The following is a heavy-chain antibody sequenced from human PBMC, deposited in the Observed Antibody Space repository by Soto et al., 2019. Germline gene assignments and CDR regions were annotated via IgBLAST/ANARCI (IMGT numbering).Heavy chain of an antibody. CDR1: GFTFSSYA. CDR3: ARAPYSNYYDSSGYPFVFDY. V-gene: IGHV3-30-3*01. CDR2: ISYDGSNK. J-gene: IGHJ4*02. D-gene: IGHD3-22*01. Sequence: QVQLVESGGGVVQPGRSLRLSCAASGFTFSSYAMHWVRQAPGKGLEWVAVISYDGSNKYYADSVKGRFTISRDNSKNQLYLQMNSLRAEDTAVYYCARAPYSNYYDSSGYPFVFDYWGQGTLVTVSS.